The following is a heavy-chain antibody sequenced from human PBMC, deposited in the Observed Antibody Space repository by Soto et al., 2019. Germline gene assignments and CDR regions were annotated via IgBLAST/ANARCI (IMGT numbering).Heavy chain of an antibody. CDR2: ISTHKANT. CDR3: ARDYSTSWYYFDF. J-gene: IGHJ4*02. Sequence: EASVKVSCKASVYTFNNYGISWLRQAPGQGLEWMGWISTHKANTHSVEKFQGRVTMTTDTSTATAYMELRSLTSDDTAVYYCARDYSTSWYYFDFWGQGTLVTVSS. D-gene: IGHD6-13*01. V-gene: IGHV1-18*01. CDR1: VYTFNNYG.